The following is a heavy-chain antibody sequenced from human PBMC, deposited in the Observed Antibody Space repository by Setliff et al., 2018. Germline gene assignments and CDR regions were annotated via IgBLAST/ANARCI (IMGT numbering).Heavy chain of an antibody. CDR3: ARARDGIDFDYFDY. CDR1: GDSIRRGDY. Sequence: SETLSLTCTVSGDSIRRGDYWSWIRQHPGKGLEWIGYIHHSGETFYNPSLRSRVIISVDTSKNQFSLKVTSLIAAGTAVYYRARARDGIDFDYFDYWGRGTPVTVSS. CDR2: IHHSGET. J-gene: IGHJ4*02. V-gene: IGHV4-31*03.